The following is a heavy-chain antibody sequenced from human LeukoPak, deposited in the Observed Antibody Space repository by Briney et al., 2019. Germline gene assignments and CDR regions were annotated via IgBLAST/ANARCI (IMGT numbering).Heavy chain of an antibody. Sequence: GGSLRLSCAASGFTFSSYAMHWVRQAPGKGLEWVAVISYDGSNKYYADSVKGRFTISRDNSKNTLYLQMNSLRAEDTAVYYCARRTRYSSSWKDYYYYMDVWGKGTTVTVS. CDR3: ARRTRYSSSWKDYYYYMDV. D-gene: IGHD6-13*01. V-gene: IGHV3-30*01. CDR1: GFTFSSYA. J-gene: IGHJ6*03. CDR2: ISYDGSNK.